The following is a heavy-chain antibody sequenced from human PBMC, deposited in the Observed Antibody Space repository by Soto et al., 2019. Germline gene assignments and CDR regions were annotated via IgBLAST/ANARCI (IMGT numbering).Heavy chain of an antibody. V-gene: IGHV3-23*01. J-gene: IGHJ4*02. Sequence: GGSLRLSCAASGFTFSNYSMNWVRQAPGKGLEWVSGISASGGSTNYADSVKGRFTISRDNSKNTLYLQMNSLRAEDTAVYYCAKRPLRDTTFDYWGQGTLVTVSS. CDR3: AKRPLRDTTFDY. CDR2: ISASGGST. D-gene: IGHD1-26*01. CDR1: GFTFSNYS.